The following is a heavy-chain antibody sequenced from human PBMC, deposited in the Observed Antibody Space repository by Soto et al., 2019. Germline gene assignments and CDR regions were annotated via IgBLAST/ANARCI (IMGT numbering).Heavy chain of an antibody. CDR3: ARSLHHHLIAMVRGESFPFDP. J-gene: IGHJ5*02. CDR2: INPSGGYT. CDR1: GYTFTSYY. V-gene: IGHV1-46*01. D-gene: IGHD3-10*01. Sequence: ASVKVSCKASGYTFTSYYMNWVRQAPGQGLEWLGIINPSGGYTTYAQRFLGRVTMTSDTSTSTVHMELGSLTSEDTAVYYCARSLHHHLIAMVRGESFPFDPWGQGTLVTVSS.